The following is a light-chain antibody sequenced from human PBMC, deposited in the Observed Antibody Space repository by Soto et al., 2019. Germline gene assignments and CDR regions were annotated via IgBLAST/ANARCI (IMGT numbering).Light chain of an antibody. J-gene: IGKJ5*01. CDR3: MQGSHWPPIT. CDR1: QSLLHSYGYSY. CDR2: KVS. V-gene: IGKV2-30*02. Sequence: DIVMTQTPPSLPVNPGEPASISCRSSQSLLHSYGYSYLHWYQRTGQSPRRLIYKVSNRDSGVPDRFSGSGSGTDFTLKISRVEAEDVGVYYCMQGSHWPPITFGQGTRLEI.